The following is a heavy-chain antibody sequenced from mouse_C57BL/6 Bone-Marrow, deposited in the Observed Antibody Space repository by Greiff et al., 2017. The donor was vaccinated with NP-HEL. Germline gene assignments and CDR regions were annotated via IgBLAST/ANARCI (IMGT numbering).Heavy chain of an antibody. V-gene: IGHV1-72*01. J-gene: IGHJ3*01. CDR2: IDPNSGGT. CDR3: ASPPYGSSPWFAY. Sequence: VQRVESGAELVKPGASVKLSCKASGYTFTSYWMHWVKQRPGRGLEWIGRIDPNSGGTKYNEKFKSKATLTVDKPSSTAYMQLSSLTAEDSAVYYCASPPYGSSPWFAYWGQGTLVTVSA. CDR1: GYTFTSYW. D-gene: IGHD1-1*01.